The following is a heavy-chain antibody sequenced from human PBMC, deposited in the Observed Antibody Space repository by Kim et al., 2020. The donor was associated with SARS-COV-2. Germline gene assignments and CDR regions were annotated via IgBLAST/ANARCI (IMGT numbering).Heavy chain of an antibody. D-gene: IGHD6-13*01. Sequence: GGSLRLSCTASGFTFRNYGMSWVRQGPGKGLEWVSSISQGGESTYYADSVRGRFTISRDNAKNSLSVQMSSVRAEDTAVYYCGRGSRDDSRVNVFD. CDR2: ISQGGEST. J-gene: IGHJ4*01. CDR3: GRGSRDDSRVNVFD. CDR1: GFTFRNYG. V-gene: IGHV3-23*01.